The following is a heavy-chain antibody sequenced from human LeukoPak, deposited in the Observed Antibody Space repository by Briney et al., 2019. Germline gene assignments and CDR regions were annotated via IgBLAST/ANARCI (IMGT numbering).Heavy chain of an antibody. J-gene: IGHJ4*02. V-gene: IGHV1-8*01. Sequence: ASVKVSCKASGYTFTSYDINRVRQATGQGLEWMGWMNPNSGNTGYAQKFQGRVTMTRNTSISTAYMELSSLRSEDTAVYYCARGWEVGVTPGGWGQGTLVTVSS. CDR2: MNPNSGNT. D-gene: IGHD1-26*01. CDR1: GYTFTSYD. CDR3: ARGWEVGVTPGG.